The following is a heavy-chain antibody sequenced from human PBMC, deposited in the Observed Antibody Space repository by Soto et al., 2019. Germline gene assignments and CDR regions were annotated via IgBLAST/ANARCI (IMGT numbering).Heavy chain of an antibody. J-gene: IGHJ4*02. CDR2: INPNSGGT. CDR1: GYTFTGYY. D-gene: IGHD6-13*01. Sequence: ASVKVSCKASGYTFTGYYMHWVRQAPGQGLEWMGWINPNSGGTNYAQKFQGWVTMTRDTSISTAYMELSRLRSDDTAVYYCARGGVGSSWHFFYWGQGTLVTVSS. V-gene: IGHV1-2*04. CDR3: ARGGVGSSWHFFY.